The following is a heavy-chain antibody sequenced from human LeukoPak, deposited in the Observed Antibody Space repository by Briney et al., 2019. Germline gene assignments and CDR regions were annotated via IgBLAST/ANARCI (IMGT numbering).Heavy chain of an antibody. CDR3: ARYIVSYPHDAFDI. J-gene: IGHJ3*02. D-gene: IGHD1-26*01. Sequence: SETLSLTCAGYGGSFSSYYWTWIRQPPGKGLEWIGYIYYSGSTSYNPSLKSRVTISVDTSKKQFSLKLSSVTAADTAFYYCARYIVSYPHDAFDIWGQGTMVTVSS. CDR2: IYYSGST. V-gene: IGHV4-59*01. CDR1: GGSFSSYY.